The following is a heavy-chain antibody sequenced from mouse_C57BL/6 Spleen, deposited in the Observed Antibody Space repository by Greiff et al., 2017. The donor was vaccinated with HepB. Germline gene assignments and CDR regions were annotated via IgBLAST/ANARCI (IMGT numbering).Heavy chain of an antibody. CDR1: GYTFTSYW. CDR3: ARSLLTGTAYYAMDY. J-gene: IGHJ4*01. V-gene: IGHV1-50*01. D-gene: IGHD4-1*01. Sequence: VQLQQSGAELVKPGASVKLSCKASGYTFTSYWMQWVKQRPGQGLEWIGEIDPSDSYTNYNQKFKGKATLTVDTSSSTAYMQLSSLTSEDSAVYYCARSLLTGTAYYAMDYWGQGTSVTVSS. CDR2: IDPSDSYT.